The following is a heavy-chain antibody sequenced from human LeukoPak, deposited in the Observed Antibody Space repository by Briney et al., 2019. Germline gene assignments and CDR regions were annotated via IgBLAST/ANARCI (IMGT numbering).Heavy chain of an antibody. CDR1: GGSISSGGYY. J-gene: IGHJ4*02. D-gene: IGHD6-6*01. Sequence: SETLSLTCTVSGGSISSGGYYWSWIRQPPGKGLEWIGYIYHNGSTYYNPSLKSRVSISVDRSKNQFSLKLFSVTAADTAVYYCAREGQLVIDYWGQGTLVTVSS. V-gene: IGHV4-30-2*01. CDR3: AREGQLVIDY. CDR2: IYHNGST.